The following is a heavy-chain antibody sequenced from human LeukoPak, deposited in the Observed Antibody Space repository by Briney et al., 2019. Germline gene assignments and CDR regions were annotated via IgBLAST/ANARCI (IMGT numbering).Heavy chain of an antibody. D-gene: IGHD6-19*01. CDR3: ARDSIAVGSFGAGYYGMDV. V-gene: IGHV3-21*01. CDR2: ISSNSSYI. J-gene: IGHJ6*02. CDR1: AFTFSSYT. Sequence: GGSLRLSCAASAFTFSSYTMSWVRQAPGKGLEWVSFISSNSSYIYYADSVKGRFTISRDNAKNTLYLQMNSLRAEDTAVYYCARDSIAVGSFGAGYYGMDVWGQGTTVTVSS.